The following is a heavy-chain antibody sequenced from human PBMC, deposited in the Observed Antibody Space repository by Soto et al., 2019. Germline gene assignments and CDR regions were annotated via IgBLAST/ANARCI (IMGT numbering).Heavy chain of an antibody. CDR1: GFTFSSYW. CDR3: ANSISSRQDWYFEL. D-gene: IGHD6-6*01. Sequence: EVQLVESGGGLVQPGGSLRLSCAASGFTFSSYWMHWVRQPPGKGLVWVSRINSDGSSTSYADSVKGRFTISRDNAKNTLYLQMNSLRAEDTAVYSCANSISSRQDWYFELWGRGTLVTVSS. J-gene: IGHJ2*01. CDR2: INSDGSST. V-gene: IGHV3-74*01.